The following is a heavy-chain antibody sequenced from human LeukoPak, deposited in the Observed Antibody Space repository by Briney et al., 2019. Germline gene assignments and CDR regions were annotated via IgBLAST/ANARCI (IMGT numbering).Heavy chain of an antibody. CDR1: GFTFSSFW. CDR3: ARVRREMKRSLGRTTEYSYYYYMDV. CDR2: IKQEGSEK. Sequence: GGSLRLSCAASGFTFSSFWMSWVRQAPGKGLEWVASIKQEGSEKYYIDSVKGRFTISRDNAKNSVYLQMNRLRAEDTAVYYCARVRREMKRSLGRTTEYSYYYYMDVWGKGTTVTVSS. J-gene: IGHJ6*03. V-gene: IGHV3-7*01. D-gene: IGHD1/OR15-1a*01.